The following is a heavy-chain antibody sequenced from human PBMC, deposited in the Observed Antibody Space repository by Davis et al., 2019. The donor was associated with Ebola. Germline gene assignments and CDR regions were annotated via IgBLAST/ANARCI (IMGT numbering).Heavy chain of an antibody. D-gene: IGHD5-18*01. J-gene: IGHJ4*02. Sequence: GGSLRLSCAASGFTFNKYEMNWVRQAPGKGLEGISYISDSGSTTYYTDPVKGRFTISRDNAKNSLYLQMNTLRVEDTAIYYCVPGTWIRGQGTLVTVSS. CDR1: GFTFNKYE. CDR3: VPGTWI. CDR2: ISDSGSTT. V-gene: IGHV3-48*03.